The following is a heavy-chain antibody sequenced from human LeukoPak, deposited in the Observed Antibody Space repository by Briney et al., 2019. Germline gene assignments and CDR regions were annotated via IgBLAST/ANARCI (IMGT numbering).Heavy chain of an antibody. CDR1: GFTFSSYW. CDR3: ARGGDIVVVVPLLPHY. V-gene: IGHV3-30*02. D-gene: IGHD2-15*01. J-gene: IGHJ4*02. CDR2: IRYDGSNK. Sequence: PGGSLRLSCAASGFTFSSYWMTWVRQAPGQGLEWVAFIRYDGSNKYYADSVKGRFTISRDNSKNTLYLQMSSLRSEDTAVYYCARGGDIVVVVPLLPHYWGQGTLVTVSS.